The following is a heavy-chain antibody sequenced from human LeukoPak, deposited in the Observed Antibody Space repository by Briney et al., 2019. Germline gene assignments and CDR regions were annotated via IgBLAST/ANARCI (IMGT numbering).Heavy chain of an antibody. CDR1: GGSMSSYY. Sequence: SETLSLTCNVSGGSMSSYYWGWIRQPPGKGLEWIGYIYYSGGTTYNPSLKSRVTISADTSKNQFSLSLSSVTAADTAIFYCARLGGPYNTLDFWGQGTQVTVSS. CDR2: IYYSGGT. J-gene: IGHJ4*02. V-gene: IGHV4-59*01. CDR3: ARLGGPYNTLDF. D-gene: IGHD3-3*01.